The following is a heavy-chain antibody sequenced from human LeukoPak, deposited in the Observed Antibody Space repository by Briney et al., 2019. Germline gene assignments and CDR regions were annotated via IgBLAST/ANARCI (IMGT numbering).Heavy chain of an antibody. CDR3: ARATIPRGSGYYFGIDFDY. Sequence: GASVKVSCKASGYTFTSYAMNWVRQAPGQGLEWMGWISAYNGNTNYAQKLQGRVTMTTDTSTSTAYMELRSLRSDDTAVYYCARATIPRGSGYYFGIDFDYWGQGTLVTVSS. CDR1: GYTFTSYA. V-gene: IGHV1-18*01. CDR2: ISAYNGNT. D-gene: IGHD3-22*01. J-gene: IGHJ4*02.